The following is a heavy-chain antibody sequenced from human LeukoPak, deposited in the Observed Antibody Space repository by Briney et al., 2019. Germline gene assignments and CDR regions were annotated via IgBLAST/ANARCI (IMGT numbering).Heavy chain of an antibody. D-gene: IGHD3-10*01. V-gene: IGHV3-30*04. CDR2: ISYDGSNK. CDR1: GFTFSSYA. CDR3: ARDLDGSGSYHWFDP. Sequence: GGSLRLSCAASGFTFSSYAMHWVRQAPGKGLEWVAVISYDGSNKYYADSVKGRFTISRDNAKNTLYLEMNSLRVEDMAVYYCARDLDGSGSYHWFDPWGQGTLVTVSS. J-gene: IGHJ5*02.